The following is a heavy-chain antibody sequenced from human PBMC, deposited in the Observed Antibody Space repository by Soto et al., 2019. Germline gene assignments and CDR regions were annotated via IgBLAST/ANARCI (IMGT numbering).Heavy chain of an antibody. D-gene: IGHD7-27*01. J-gene: IGHJ6*02. CDR2: IYYSGST. Sequence: SETLSLTCTVSGGSISSSSYYWGWIRQPPGKGLEWIGSIYYSGSTYYNPSLKSRVTISVDTSKNQFSLKLSSVTAADTAVYYCARQNWDYYYGTDVWGQGTTVTVSS. CDR3: ARQNWDYYYGTDV. CDR1: GGSISSSSYY. V-gene: IGHV4-39*01.